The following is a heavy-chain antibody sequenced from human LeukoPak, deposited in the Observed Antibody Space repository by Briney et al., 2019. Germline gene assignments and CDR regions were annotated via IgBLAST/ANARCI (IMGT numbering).Heavy chain of an antibody. J-gene: IGHJ4*02. Sequence: PGGSLRLSCAASGFTFSSYGMHWVRQAPGKGLEWVAVISYDGSNKYYADSVKGRFTISRDNSKNTLYLQMNSLRAEDTAVYYCAKDTRTGYSSSWFWGQGTLVTVSS. CDR2: ISYDGSNK. V-gene: IGHV3-30*18. CDR1: GFTFSSYG. CDR3: AKDTRTGYSSSWF. D-gene: IGHD6-13*01.